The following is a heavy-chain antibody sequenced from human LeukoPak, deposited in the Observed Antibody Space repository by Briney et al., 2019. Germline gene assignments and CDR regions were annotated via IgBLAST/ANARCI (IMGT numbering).Heavy chain of an antibody. Sequence: SETLSLTCTVSGGSISRYYWTWIRQPPGKGLEWIGYIYYTGSTNYNPSLKSRVSISVDTSKNQFSLKLSSVTAADTAVYFCARGAPLFFDYWGQGTLVTVSS. CDR2: IYYTGST. D-gene: IGHD3-10*01. J-gene: IGHJ4*02. CDR3: ARGAPLFFDY. V-gene: IGHV4-59*01. CDR1: GGSISRYY.